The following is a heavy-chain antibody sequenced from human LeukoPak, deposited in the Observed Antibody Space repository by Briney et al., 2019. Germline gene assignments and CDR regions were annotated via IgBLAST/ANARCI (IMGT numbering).Heavy chain of an antibody. J-gene: IGHJ4*02. CDR2: INHSGST. CDR3: ARQGYCSGGTCYRYFDY. V-gene: IGHV4-34*01. D-gene: IGHD2-15*01. CDR1: GGSFSGYY. Sequence: SETLSLTCAVYGGSFSGYYWSWIRQPPGKGLEWIGEINHSGSTNYNPSLKSRITISVDTSKNQFSLKLNSVTAADTAVYYCARQGYCSGGTCYRYFDYWGQGTLVTVSS.